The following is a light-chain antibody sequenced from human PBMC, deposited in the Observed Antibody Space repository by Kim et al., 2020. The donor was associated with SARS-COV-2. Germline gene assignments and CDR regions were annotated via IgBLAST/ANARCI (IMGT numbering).Light chain of an antibody. J-gene: IGKJ2*01. CDR3: QQYGSSPPYT. Sequence: SPGEGATLSCRASQHVYKGYLAWYQQRLGQAPRRLIYQTSNRATGIPDRFRGSGSGTDFTLTISRLEPEDFAVYYCQQYGSSPPYTFGQGTKLEI. V-gene: IGKV3-20*01. CDR2: QTS. CDR1: QHVYKGY.